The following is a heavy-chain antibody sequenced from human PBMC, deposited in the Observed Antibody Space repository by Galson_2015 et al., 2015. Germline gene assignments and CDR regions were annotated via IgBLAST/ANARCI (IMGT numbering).Heavy chain of an antibody. CDR3: ARGSPSADTIFGVVPGFDY. D-gene: IGHD3-3*01. V-gene: IGHV3-30-3*01. Sequence: SLRLSCAASGFTFSSYAMHWVRQAPGKGLEWEAVISYDGSNKYYADSVKGRFTISRDNSKNTLYLQMNSLRAEDTAVHYCARGSPSADTIFGVVPGFDYWGQGTLVTVSP. CDR2: ISYDGSNK. J-gene: IGHJ4*02. CDR1: GFTFSSYA.